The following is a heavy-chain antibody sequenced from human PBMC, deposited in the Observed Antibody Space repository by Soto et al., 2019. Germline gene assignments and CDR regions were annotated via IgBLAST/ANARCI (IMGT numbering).Heavy chain of an antibody. D-gene: IGHD3-9*01. J-gene: IGHJ4*02. V-gene: IGHV1-18*01. Sequence: GASVKVSFKSSGYTFTSYGITCLRHAPGQLLEWMLWIISDNFYTVYAQNLQGRVTMTTDTSTSTAYMELSSLGSDYTSVYFCARSLRGTSDWSHWGQGTMVTVSS. CDR3: ARSLRGTSDWSH. CDR1: GYTFTSYG. CDR2: IISDNFYT.